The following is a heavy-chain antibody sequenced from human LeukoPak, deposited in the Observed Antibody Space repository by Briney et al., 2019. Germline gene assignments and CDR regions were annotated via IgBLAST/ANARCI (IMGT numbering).Heavy chain of an antibody. J-gene: IGHJ6*04. D-gene: IGHD3-10*02. Sequence: GGSLRLSCAASGFTFSNYSMNWVRQAPGKGLEWVSSISSSSSYIYYADPVKGRFTISRDNAKNSLYLQMNSLRAEDTAVYYCAELGITMIGGVWGKGTTVTISS. CDR1: GFTFSNYS. CDR3: AELGITMIGGV. CDR2: ISSSSSYI. V-gene: IGHV3-21*01.